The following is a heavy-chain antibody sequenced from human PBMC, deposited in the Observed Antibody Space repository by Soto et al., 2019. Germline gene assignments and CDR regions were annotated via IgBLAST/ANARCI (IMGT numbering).Heavy chain of an antibody. J-gene: IGHJ3*02. CDR3: ARDRGGGGYPGFDI. Sequence: VQLLDSGGGLVQPGRSLRLSCAASEFTISSYAMSWVRQAPGKGLEWVSTIRGSAGTTYYADSVKGRFTISRDTPKNTLYLQMDSLRAEDTAMYYCARDRGGGGYPGFDIWGQGTMVTVTS. V-gene: IGHV3-23*01. CDR2: IRGSAGTT. CDR1: EFTISSYA. D-gene: IGHD2-15*01.